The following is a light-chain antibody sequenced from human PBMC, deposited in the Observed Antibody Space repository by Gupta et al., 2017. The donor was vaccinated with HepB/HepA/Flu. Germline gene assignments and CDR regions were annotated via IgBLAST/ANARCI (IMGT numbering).Light chain of an antibody. CDR3: SSYTSSSTTQ. V-gene: IGLV2-14*01. CDR1: SSDVGGYNY. CDR2: DVS. J-gene: IGLJ2*01. Sequence: QSALTQPASVSGSPGQAITISCTGTSSDVGGYNYVSWYQQHPGKAPKLMIYDVSNRPSGVSNRFSGSKSGNTASLTISRLQAEDEADYYCSSYTSSSTTQFGGGTKLTVL.